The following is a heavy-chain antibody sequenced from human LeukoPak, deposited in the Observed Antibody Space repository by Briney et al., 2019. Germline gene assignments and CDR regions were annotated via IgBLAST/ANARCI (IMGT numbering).Heavy chain of an antibody. V-gene: IGHV4-59*02. CDR1: GDSVSIYY. J-gene: IGHJ4*02. CDR2: IYYRGNT. Sequence: SETLSLTCTVSGDSVSIYYWSWIWQPPGKGLERIGYIYYRGNTNYNPSLKSRVTMAVDTSKNQFSLKVSSVTAADTAVYYCARAGNNWSFDYWGQGTLVTVSS. D-gene: IGHD1-1*01. CDR3: ARAGNNWSFDY.